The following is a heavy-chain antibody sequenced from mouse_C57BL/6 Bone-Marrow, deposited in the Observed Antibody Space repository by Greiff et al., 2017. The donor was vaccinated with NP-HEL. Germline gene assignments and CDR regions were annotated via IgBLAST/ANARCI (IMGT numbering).Heavy chain of an antibody. CDR1: GFNIKNTY. CDR3: ARGYYGSSYGYAMDY. Sequence: EVQLQESVAELVRPGASVKLSCTASGFNIKNTYMHWVKQRPEQGLEWIGRIDPANGNTKYAPKFQGKATITADTSSNTAYLQLSSLTSEDTAIYYCARGYYGSSYGYAMDYWGQGTSVTVSS. D-gene: IGHD1-1*01. V-gene: IGHV14-3*01. CDR2: IDPANGNT. J-gene: IGHJ4*01.